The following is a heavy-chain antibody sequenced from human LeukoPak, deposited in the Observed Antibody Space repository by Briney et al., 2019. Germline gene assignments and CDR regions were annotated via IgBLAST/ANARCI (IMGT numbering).Heavy chain of an antibody. Sequence: GGSLRLSCAASGFTFSSYNMIWIRQAPGKGLEWVSSISSSSHDIYYADSVKGRFTISRDNAKNSLYLQMNSLRAEDTAVYYCARGRRITYYYGSGSTEMDVWGKGTTVTISS. V-gene: IGHV3-21*04. CDR2: ISSSSHDI. D-gene: IGHD3-10*01. CDR1: GFTFSSYN. CDR3: ARGRRITYYYGSGSTEMDV. J-gene: IGHJ6*04.